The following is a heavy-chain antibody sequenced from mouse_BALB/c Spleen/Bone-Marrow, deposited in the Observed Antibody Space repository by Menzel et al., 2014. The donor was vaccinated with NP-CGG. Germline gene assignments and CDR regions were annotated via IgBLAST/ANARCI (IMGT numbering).Heavy chain of an antibody. Sequence: VKLMESGPELVKPGPSVRISCKASGYTFTSYYIHWVKQRPGQGLEWIGWIYPGNVNTNYNERFKGKATLTADKSSSTAYMQLSSLTSEDSAVYFCARGGYDGAWFACWGQGTLVTVSA. CDR1: GYTFTSYY. J-gene: IGHJ3*01. V-gene: IGHV1S56*01. CDR3: ARGGYDGAWFAC. D-gene: IGHD2-14*01. CDR2: IYPGNVNT.